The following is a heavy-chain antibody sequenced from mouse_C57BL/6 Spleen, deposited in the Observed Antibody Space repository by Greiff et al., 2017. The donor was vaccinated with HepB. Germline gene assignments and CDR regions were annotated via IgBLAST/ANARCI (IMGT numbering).Heavy chain of an antibody. J-gene: IGHJ4*01. Sequence: VQLKESGPELVKPGASVKISCKASGYSFTGYYMNWVKQSPEKSLEWIGEINPSTGGTTYNQKFKAKATLTVDKSSSTAYMQLKSLTSEDSAVYYCARRRQIYYYAMDYWGQGTSVTVSS. D-gene: IGHD6-1*01. CDR1: GYSFTGYY. V-gene: IGHV1-42*01. CDR3: ARRRQIYYYAMDY. CDR2: INPSTGGT.